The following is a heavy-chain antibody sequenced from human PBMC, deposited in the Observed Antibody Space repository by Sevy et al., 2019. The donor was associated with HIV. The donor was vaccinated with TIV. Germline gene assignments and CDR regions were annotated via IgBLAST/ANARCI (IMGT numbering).Heavy chain of an antibody. CDR2: VSVRSGST. D-gene: IGHD2-2*01. V-gene: IGHV3-23*01. J-gene: IGHJ4*02. Sequence: GGSLRLSCVASGFTLSSYGMHWVRQAPGKGLEWVSGVSVRSGSTYYADSVKGRFTISRDNSKNTLYLDMNSLRAEDTAIYYCAKDQGQLLQYYFDYWGQGTLVTVSS. CDR1: GFTLSSYG. CDR3: AKDQGQLLQYYFDY.